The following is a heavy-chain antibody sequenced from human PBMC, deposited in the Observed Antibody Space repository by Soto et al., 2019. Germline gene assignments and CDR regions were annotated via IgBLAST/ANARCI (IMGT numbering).Heavy chain of an antibody. CDR1: GYSFTNYW. CDR3: ARLPPPTYCSGSTCSGY. J-gene: IGHJ4*02. D-gene: IGHD2-15*01. CDR2: IDPDDSYT. V-gene: IGHV5-10-1*01. Sequence: GESLKISCKGSGYSFTNYWIHWVRQMAGKGLEWMGRIDPDDSYTNYSPSFQGHVTISVDKSISTAYLQWSSLQASDTAIYYCARLPPPTYCSGSTCSGYWGQGTLVTVSS.